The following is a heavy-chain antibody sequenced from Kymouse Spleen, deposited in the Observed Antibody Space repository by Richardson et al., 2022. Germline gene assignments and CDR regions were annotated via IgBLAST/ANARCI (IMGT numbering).Heavy chain of an antibody. CDR3: ARHVYRYSSSSGDAFDI. CDR1: GYSFTSYW. J-gene: IGHJ3*02. V-gene: IGHV5-51*01. Sequence: EVQLVQSGAEVKKPGESLKISCKGSGYSFTSYWIGWVRQMPGKGLEWMGIIYPGDSDTRYSPSFQGQVTISADKSISTAYLQWSSLKASDTAMYYCARHVYRYSSSSGDAFDIWGQGTMVTVSS. CDR2: IYPGDSDT. D-gene: IGHD6-6*01.